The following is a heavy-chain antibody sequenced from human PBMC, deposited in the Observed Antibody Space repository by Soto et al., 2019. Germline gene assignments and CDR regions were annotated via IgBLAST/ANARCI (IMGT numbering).Heavy chain of an antibody. D-gene: IGHD6-6*01. J-gene: IGHJ4*02. V-gene: IGHV3-15*01. CDR1: GFTFSNAW. CDR3: TTGSTSTKNY. CDR2: IKSKTDGGTT. Sequence: EVQLVESGGGLVIPGGSLRLSCAASGFTFSNAWLSWVRQAPGKGLEWVGRIKSKTDGGTTDYTAPVKGRFTISRYDSKNTLYLQMNSLKIEDTAVYYCTTGSTSTKNYWGQGTLVTVSS.